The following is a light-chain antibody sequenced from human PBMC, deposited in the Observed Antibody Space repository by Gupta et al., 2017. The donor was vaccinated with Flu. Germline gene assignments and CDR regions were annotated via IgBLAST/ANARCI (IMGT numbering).Light chain of an antibody. CDR1: TGPVTSDHF. Sequence: TVTITCGASTGPVTSDHFPFWVQQNTGQAHRTLIYDKNNKTAGTPARFSGSLRGGTAALTLSGARPEDEADYYCFLSYNNAFWVFGGGTKLTV. CDR3: FLSYNNAFWV. CDR2: DKN. J-gene: IGLJ3*02. V-gene: IGLV7-46*01.